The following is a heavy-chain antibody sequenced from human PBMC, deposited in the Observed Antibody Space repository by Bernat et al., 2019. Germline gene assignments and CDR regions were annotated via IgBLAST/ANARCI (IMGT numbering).Heavy chain of an antibody. CDR3: AEGYYDFGSGYYGGVYFDY. CDR2: IYYSGSN. J-gene: IGHJ4*02. D-gene: IGHD3-3*01. CDR1: GGSISRSSYY. Sequence: QLQLQESGPGLVKPSETLSLTCTVSGGSISRSSYYWGWIRQPPGKGLEWIGSIYYSGSNYYNPFLKSRVTISVDTSKSQFSLKLSSVPAADTAVYYCAEGYYDFGSGYYGGVYFDYWGQGTLVTVSS. V-gene: IGHV4-39*01.